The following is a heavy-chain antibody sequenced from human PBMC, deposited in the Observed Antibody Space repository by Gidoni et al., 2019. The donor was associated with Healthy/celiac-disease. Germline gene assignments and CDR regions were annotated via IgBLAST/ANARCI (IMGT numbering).Heavy chain of an antibody. CDR1: GGTFSSYA. J-gene: IGHJ6*02. D-gene: IGHD2-2*02. V-gene: IGHV1-69*01. CDR2: IIPIFGTA. CDR3: ARTPHTYCSSTSCYMGLGRMDV. Sequence: QVQLVQSGAEVKKPGSSVKVSCKASGGTFSSYAISWVRQAPGQGLEWMGGIIPIFGTANYAQKFQGRVTITADESTSTAYMELSSLRSEDTAVYYCARTPHTYCSSTSCYMGLGRMDVWGQGTTVTVSS.